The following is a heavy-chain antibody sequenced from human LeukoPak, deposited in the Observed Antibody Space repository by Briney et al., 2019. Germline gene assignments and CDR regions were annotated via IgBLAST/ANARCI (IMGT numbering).Heavy chain of an antibody. V-gene: IGHV3-48*03. Sequence: GGSLILSCAASGFTFSRYEMNWVSQAPGKELEWVSYITSSGSPIFYADSVKGRFTVSRDNAKNSLYLQMNSLRAEDTAVYYCARALRLGATVWGQGTMVADSS. J-gene: IGHJ3*01. D-gene: IGHD3-16*01. CDR3: ARALRLGATV. CDR2: ITSSGSPI. CDR1: GFTFSRYE.